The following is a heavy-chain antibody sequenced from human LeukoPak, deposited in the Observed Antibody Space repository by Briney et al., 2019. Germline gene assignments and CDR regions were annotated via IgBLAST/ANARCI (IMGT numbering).Heavy chain of an antibody. V-gene: IGHV3-33*08. CDR2: IWYDGSNK. CDR1: GFTFSSYG. CDR3: ARDRHCSGGSCYSPPYYYYYGMDV. Sequence: PGGSLRLSCAASGFTFSSYGMHWVRQAPGKGLEWVAVIWYDGSNKYYADSVKGRFTISRDNSKNTLYLQMNSLRAEDTAVYYCARDRHCSGGSCYSPPYYYYYGMDVWGQGTTVTVSS. D-gene: IGHD2-15*01. J-gene: IGHJ6*02.